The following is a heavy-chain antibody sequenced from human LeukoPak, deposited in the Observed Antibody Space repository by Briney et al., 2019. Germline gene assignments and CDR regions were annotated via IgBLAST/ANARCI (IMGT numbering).Heavy chain of an antibody. CDR2: ISWNSGSI. D-gene: IGHD4-23*01. J-gene: IGHJ6*03. CDR1: GFTFDDYA. CDR3: AKDGGYGGNSWYYMDV. Sequence: GGSLRLSCAASGFTFDDYATHWVRQAPGKGLEWVSGISWNSGSIGYADSVKGRFTISRDNAKNSLYLQMNSLRTEDTALYYCAKDGGYGGNSWYYMDVWGKGTTVTVSS. V-gene: IGHV3-9*01.